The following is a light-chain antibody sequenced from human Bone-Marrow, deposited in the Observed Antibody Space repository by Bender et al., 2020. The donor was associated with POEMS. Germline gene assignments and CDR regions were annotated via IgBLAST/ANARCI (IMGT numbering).Light chain of an antibody. CDR2: EDT. CDR1: SNNVGSYNL. J-gene: IGLJ1*01. V-gene: IGLV2-23*01. Sequence: QSALTQPASVSGSPGQSITISCTGTSNNVGSYNLVSWYQHHPGKVPKLIIYEDTNRPSGVSYRFSGSKSGNTASLTISGLQAEDEADYYCCSYAGIFHYIFGTGTKVTVL. CDR3: CSYAGIFHYI.